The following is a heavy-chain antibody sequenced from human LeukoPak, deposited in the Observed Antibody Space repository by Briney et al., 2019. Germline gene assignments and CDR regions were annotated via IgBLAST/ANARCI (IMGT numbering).Heavy chain of an antibody. CDR1: GGSISSYY. J-gene: IGHJ4*02. D-gene: IGHD5-18*01. V-gene: IGHV4-4*07. CDR2: IYTSGST. Sequence: SETLSLTCTVSGGSISSYYWSWIRQPAGKGLEWIGRIYTSGSTNYNPSLKSRVTMSVDTSKNQFSLKLSSVTAADTAVYYCARHPKWNSYGSAYFDYWGQGTLVTVSS. CDR3: ARHPKWNSYGSAYFDY.